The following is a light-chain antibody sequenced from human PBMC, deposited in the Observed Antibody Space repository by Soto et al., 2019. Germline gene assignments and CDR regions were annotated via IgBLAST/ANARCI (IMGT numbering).Light chain of an antibody. CDR2: GAS. CDR3: QQYNNWPPT. Sequence: EIVMTQSPATLSVSTGERATLSCRASQSVSSNLAWYQQKPGQAPRLLIYGASTRATGIPARFSGSGSGTEFTLTISILQSEDFAVYCCQQYNNWPPTFGQGTRLEIK. J-gene: IGKJ5*01. CDR1: QSVSSN. V-gene: IGKV3-15*01.